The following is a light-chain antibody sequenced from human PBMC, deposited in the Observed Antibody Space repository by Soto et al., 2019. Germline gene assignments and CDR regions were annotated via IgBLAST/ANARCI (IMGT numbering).Light chain of an antibody. CDR3: QKYTNVPA. CDR1: QGISNY. J-gene: IGKJ4*01. CDR2: AAS. Sequence: DIQMTQSPSSLSASVGDRVTITCRASQGISNYLAWYQQIPGKVPKLLISAASTLQSGVPSRFSGSGSGTDFTLTISIPHPEDVATYYCQKYTNVPAFGGGTKAEIK. V-gene: IGKV1-27*01.